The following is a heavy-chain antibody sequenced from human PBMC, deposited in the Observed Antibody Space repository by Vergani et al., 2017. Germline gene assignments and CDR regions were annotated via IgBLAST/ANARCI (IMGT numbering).Heavy chain of an antibody. D-gene: IGHD6-13*01. Sequence: QVQLVQSGAEVKKPGASVKVSCKASGYTFTGYYMHWVRQAPGQGLEWMGWINPNSGGTNYAQKFQGRVTMTRDTSISTAYMELSSVTAADTAVYYCARLGSFGVRWFGSSWYEPKNAFDIWGQGTMVTVSS. CDR1: GYTFTGYY. CDR3: ARLGSFGVRWFGSSWYEPKNAFDI. J-gene: IGHJ3*02. CDR2: INPNSGGT. V-gene: IGHV1-2*02.